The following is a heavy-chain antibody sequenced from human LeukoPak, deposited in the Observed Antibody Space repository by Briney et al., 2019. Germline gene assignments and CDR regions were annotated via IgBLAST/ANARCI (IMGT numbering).Heavy chain of an antibody. CDR2: IYSGGST. D-gene: IGHD5-18*01. CDR3: VRVGYSYGYGDWNHFDY. J-gene: IGHJ4*02. Sequence: GGSLRLSCAASGFTVSSNDMSWVRQAPGKGLEWVSIIYSGGSTYYADSVKGRFTISRANSKNTLYLQMNSLRAEDTAVYFCVRVGYSYGYGDWNHFDYWGQGTLVTVSS. V-gene: IGHV3-66*02. CDR1: GFTVSSND.